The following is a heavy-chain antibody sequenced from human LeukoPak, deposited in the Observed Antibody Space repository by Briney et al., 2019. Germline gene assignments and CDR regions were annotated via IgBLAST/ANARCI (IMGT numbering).Heavy chain of an antibody. J-gene: IGHJ4*02. Sequence: SETLSLTCTVSGGSISSYYWSWIRQPPGKGLEWIGYIYYSGSTYYNPSLKSRVTISVDTSKNQFSLKLSSVTAADTAVYYCARKEEILWFGELFPYYFDYWGQGTLVTVSS. V-gene: IGHV4-59*08. CDR1: GGSISSYY. D-gene: IGHD3-10*01. CDR3: ARKEEILWFGELFPYYFDY. CDR2: IYYSGST.